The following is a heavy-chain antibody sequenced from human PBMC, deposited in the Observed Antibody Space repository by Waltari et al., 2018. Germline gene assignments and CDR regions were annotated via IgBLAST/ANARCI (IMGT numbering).Heavy chain of an antibody. V-gene: IGHV2-5*01. D-gene: IGHD6-13*01. CDR3: AHSLEQQLVPPNYFDY. CDR2: IYWNDDK. Sequence: QITLKESGPTLVKPTQTLTLTCTFSGFSLSTSGVGVGWIRQPPGKALEWLALIYWNDDKRYSPSLKSMRTITKDTSKNQVVLTMTNMDPVDTATYYCAHSLEQQLVPPNYFDYWGQGTLVTVSS. CDR1: GFSLSTSGVG. J-gene: IGHJ4*02.